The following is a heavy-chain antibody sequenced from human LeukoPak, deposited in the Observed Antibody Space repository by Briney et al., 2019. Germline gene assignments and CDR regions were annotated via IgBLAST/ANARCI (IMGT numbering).Heavy chain of an antibody. CDR1: GFTFSSYA. Sequence: PGGSLRLSCAASGFTFSSYAMHWVRQAPGKGLEWVAVISYDGSNKYYADSVKGRFTISRNNSKNTLYLQMNSLRAEDTAVYYCARNTMYHYYYYMDVWGKGTTVTVSS. CDR2: ISYDGSNK. D-gene: IGHD2-2*01. V-gene: IGHV3-30*04. J-gene: IGHJ6*03. CDR3: ARNTMYHYYYYMDV.